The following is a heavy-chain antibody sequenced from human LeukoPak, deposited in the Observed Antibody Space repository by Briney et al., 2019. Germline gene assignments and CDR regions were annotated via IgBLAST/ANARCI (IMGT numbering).Heavy chain of an antibody. J-gene: IGHJ4*02. CDR1: GFTLTSYE. V-gene: IGHV3-48*03. Sequence: GGSLRLSCAASGFTLTSYEMNWVRQAPGKGLERVSYISSSGSTPHYADSVERRSTISRDNAKNSLYLQMNSLRAEDAAVYYCARDGPYCGGDCYSDYWGQGTLVTVSS. CDR2: ISSSGSTP. CDR3: ARDGPYCGGDCYSDY. D-gene: IGHD2-21*02.